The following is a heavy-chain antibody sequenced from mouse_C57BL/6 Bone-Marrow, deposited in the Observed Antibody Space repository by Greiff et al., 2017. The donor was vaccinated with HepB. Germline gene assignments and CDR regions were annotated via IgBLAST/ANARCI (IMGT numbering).Heavy chain of an antibody. J-gene: IGHJ3*01. V-gene: IGHV1-81*01. CDR3: ARWRVSAWFAY. D-gene: IGHD6-2*01. Sequence: VQLVESGAELARPGASVKLSCKASGYTFTSYGISWVKQRTGQGLEWIGEIYPRSGNTYYNEKFKGKATLTADKSSSTAYMELRSLTSEDSAVYFCARWRVSAWFAYWGQGTLVTVSA. CDR2: IYPRSGNT. CDR1: GYTFTSYG.